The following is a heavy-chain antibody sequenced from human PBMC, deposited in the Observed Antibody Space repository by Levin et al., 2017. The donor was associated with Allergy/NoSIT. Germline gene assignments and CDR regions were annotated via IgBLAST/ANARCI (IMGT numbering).Heavy chain of an antibody. CDR1: GGSFSGYY. D-gene: IGHD3-10*01. Sequence: SETLSLTCAVYGGSFSGYYWSWIRQPPGKGLEWIGEINHSGSTNYNPSLKSRVTISVDTSKNQFSLKLSSVTAADTAVYYCARGLAPLYYYGSGSYYKTSNYYYYMDVWGKGTTVTVSS. CDR3: ARGLAPLYYYGSGSYYKTSNYYYYMDV. V-gene: IGHV4-34*01. J-gene: IGHJ6*03. CDR2: INHSGST.